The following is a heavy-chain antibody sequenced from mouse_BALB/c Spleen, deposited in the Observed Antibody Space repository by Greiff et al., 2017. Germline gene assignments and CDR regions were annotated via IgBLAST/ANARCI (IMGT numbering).Heavy chain of an antibody. Sequence: VQRVESGAELARPGASVKMSCKASGYTFTSYTMHWVKQRPGQGLEWIGYINPSSGYTNYNQKFKDKATLTADKSSSTAYMQLSSLTSEDSAVYYCARCGNYLDWFAYWGQGTLVTVSA. CDR3: ARCGNYLDWFAY. CDR1: GYTFTSYT. J-gene: IGHJ3*01. CDR2: INPSSGYT. D-gene: IGHD2-1*01. V-gene: IGHV1-4*01.